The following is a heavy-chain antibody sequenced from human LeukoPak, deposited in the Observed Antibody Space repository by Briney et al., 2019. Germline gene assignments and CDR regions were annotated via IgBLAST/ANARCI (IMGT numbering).Heavy chain of an antibody. Sequence: GGSLRLSCASSGFTFSNYVMQWVGQAPDKGLEWVALIAHDGSNKYYVDSGKGRFTISRDNAKNSLYLQMNSLRAEDTAVYYCARDETMNYYDMDVWGKGTTVTVSS. D-gene: IGHD3-22*01. CDR3: ARDETMNYYDMDV. V-gene: IGHV3-30*03. CDR2: IAHDGSNK. CDR1: GFTFSNYV. J-gene: IGHJ6*03.